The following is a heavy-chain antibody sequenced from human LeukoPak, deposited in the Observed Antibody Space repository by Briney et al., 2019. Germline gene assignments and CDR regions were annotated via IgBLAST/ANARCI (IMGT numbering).Heavy chain of an antibody. D-gene: IGHD6-19*01. V-gene: IGHV3-53*01. J-gene: IGHJ4*02. CDR3: ATWPGGWYGEDS. CDR2: IHGGGST. Sequence: QPGGSLRLSCAASGFTVSTNFMGWVRQAPGKGLEWVSVIHGGGSTYYADSVKGRFTISRDTSKNTLYLQMNSLRAEDTAVYYCATWPGGWYGEDSWGQGTLVTVSS. CDR1: GFTVSTNF.